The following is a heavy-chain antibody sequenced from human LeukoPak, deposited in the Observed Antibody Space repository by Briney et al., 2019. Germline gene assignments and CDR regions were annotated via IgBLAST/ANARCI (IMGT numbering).Heavy chain of an antibody. D-gene: IGHD3-10*01. Sequence: GGSLRLSCAASGFTFSSYAMHWVRQAPGKGLEWVAVISYDGSNKYYADSVKGRFTISIDNSKNTLYLQMNSLRAEDTAVYYCASLLLWFGELSRNFDYWGQGTLVTVSS. CDR2: ISYDGSNK. J-gene: IGHJ4*02. CDR1: GFTFSSYA. CDR3: ASLLLWFGELSRNFDY. V-gene: IGHV3-30*04.